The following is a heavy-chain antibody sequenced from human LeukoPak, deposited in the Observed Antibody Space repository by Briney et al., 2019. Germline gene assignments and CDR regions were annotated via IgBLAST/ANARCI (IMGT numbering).Heavy chain of an antibody. CDR3: ARAPPRRYCSSTSCQGGWFDP. CDR2: INPNSGGT. CDR1: GYTFTGYY. Sequence: ASVKVSCKASGYTFTGYYMHWVRQAPGQGLEWMGWINPNSGGTNYAQKFQGRVTMTRDTSISTAYMELSRLRSDDTAVYYCARAPPRRYCSSTSCQGGWFDPWGQGTLVTVSS. D-gene: IGHD2-2*01. J-gene: IGHJ5*02. V-gene: IGHV1-2*02.